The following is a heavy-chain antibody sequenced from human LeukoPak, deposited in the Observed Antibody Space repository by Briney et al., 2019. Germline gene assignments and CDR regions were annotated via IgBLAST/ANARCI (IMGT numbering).Heavy chain of an antibody. CDR3: ARVRRYCSSTSCYAIDY. D-gene: IGHD2-2*01. J-gene: IGHJ4*02. Sequence: SETLSLTCAVSGYSISSGYYWGWIRQPPGKGLEWIGSIYHSGSTYCNPSLKSRVTISVDTSKNQFSLKLSSVTAADTAVYYCARVRRYCSSTSCYAIDYWGQGTLVTVSS. CDR2: IYHSGST. CDR1: GYSISSGYY. V-gene: IGHV4-38-2*01.